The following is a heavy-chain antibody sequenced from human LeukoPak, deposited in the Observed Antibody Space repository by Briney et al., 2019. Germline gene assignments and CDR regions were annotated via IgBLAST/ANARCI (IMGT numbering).Heavy chain of an antibody. V-gene: IGHV4-61*01. CDR2: IYYSGST. J-gene: IGHJ6*03. CDR3: ARGGYRYYYYMDV. Sequence: SETLSLTCTVSGYSISSGYYWSWIRQPPGKGLEWIGYIYYSGSTNYNPSLKSRVTISVDTSKNQFSLKLSSVTAADTAVYYCARGGYRYYYYMDVWGKGTTVTVSS. D-gene: IGHD1-1*01. CDR1: GYSISSGYY.